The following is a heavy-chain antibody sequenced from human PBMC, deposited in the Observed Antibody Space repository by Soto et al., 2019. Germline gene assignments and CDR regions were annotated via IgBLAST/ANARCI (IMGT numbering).Heavy chain of an antibody. CDR3: AKGSIEYSASIDY. V-gene: IGHV3-23*01. CDR2: ISGSGGSS. Sequence: PGGSLRLSCEASGFSFSSYAMIWVRQAPGKGLEWVSVISGSGGSSYFADSVEGRFTISRDNSKNMLYLEMSSLRAEDTAIYFCAKGSIEYSASIDYWGQGTLVTVPS. CDR1: GFSFSSYA. D-gene: IGHD4-4*01. J-gene: IGHJ4*02.